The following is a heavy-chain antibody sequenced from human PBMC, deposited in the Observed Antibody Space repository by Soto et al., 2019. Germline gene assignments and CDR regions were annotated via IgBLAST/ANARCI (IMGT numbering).Heavy chain of an antibody. Sequence: WETLSLTGAVYGGSFSGYYCIWMRQTPGKGLEWIGEINHSGSTNQNPSLKSRVTILVETSKDQISLKLRSVTAADTAVYFCARGIAMKVAVRDDAPDKYFFDYWGPGTLVTVSS. CDR3: ARGIAMKVAVRDDAPDKYFFDY. CDR1: GGSFSGYY. V-gene: IGHV4-34*01. J-gene: IGHJ4*02. D-gene: IGHD3-22*01. CDR2: INHSGST.